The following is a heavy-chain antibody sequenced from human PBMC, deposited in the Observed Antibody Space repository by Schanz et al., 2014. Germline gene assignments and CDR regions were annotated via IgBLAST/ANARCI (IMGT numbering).Heavy chain of an antibody. CDR1: GFTFSDHY. J-gene: IGHJ4*02. CDR2: ITNKPNNYNT. CDR3: VRLDVHDY. Sequence: EVQLVESGGNLVQPGGSLRLSCVASGFTFSDHYMDWVRQAPGKGLEWVGRITNKPNNYNTEYAASVKGRFTISRDDSRNSLYLQMSSLKTEDTAVYYCVRLDVHDYWGQGTLVTVSA. D-gene: IGHD3-16*01. V-gene: IGHV3-72*01.